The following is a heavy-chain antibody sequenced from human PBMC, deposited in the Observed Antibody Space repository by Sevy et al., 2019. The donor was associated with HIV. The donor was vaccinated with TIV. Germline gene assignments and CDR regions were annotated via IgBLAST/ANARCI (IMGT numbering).Heavy chain of an antibody. CDR3: ARWDENYYYYYGMDV. CDR2: MNPNSGNT. Sequence: ASVKVSCKAPGYTFTSYDINWVRQATGQGLEWMGWMNPNSGNTGYAQKFQGRVTMTRNTSISTAYMELSSLRSEDTAVYYCARWDENYYYYYGMDVWGQGTTVTVSS. V-gene: IGHV1-8*01. D-gene: IGHD1-26*01. J-gene: IGHJ6*02. CDR1: GYTFTSYD.